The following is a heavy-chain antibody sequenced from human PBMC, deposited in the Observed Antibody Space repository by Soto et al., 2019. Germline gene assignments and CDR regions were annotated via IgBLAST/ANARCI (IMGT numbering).Heavy chain of an antibody. J-gene: IGHJ3*02. D-gene: IGHD6-19*01. Sequence: GGSLRLSCAASGFTFSRYSMNWFRQAPGKGLEGVSSISSSSSYIYYADSVKGRFTISRDNAKNSLYLQMNSLRAEDTAVYYCARYPAIAVADHDAFDIWGQGTMVTVSS. CDR1: GFTFSRYS. CDR2: ISSSSSYI. V-gene: IGHV3-21*01. CDR3: ARYPAIAVADHDAFDI.